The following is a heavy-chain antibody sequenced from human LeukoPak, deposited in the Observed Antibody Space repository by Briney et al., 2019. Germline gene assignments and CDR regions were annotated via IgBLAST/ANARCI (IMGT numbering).Heavy chain of an antibody. CDR3: ARYGYSSSAFDY. D-gene: IGHD6-13*01. Sequence: KPSETLSLTCTVSGGSISSYYWSWIRQPAGKGLEWIGRLYSSGSTNYNPSLKSRVSMSVDTSKNQFSLKLSSVTVADTAVYFCARYGYSSSAFDYWGQGTLVIVSS. J-gene: IGHJ4*02. CDR2: LYSSGST. V-gene: IGHV4-4*07. CDR1: GGSISSYY.